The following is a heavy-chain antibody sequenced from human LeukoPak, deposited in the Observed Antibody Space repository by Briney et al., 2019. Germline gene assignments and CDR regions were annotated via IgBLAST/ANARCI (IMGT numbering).Heavy chain of an antibody. CDR1: GGSISSSSYY. CDR3: ARGRYIYGSPDDAFDI. V-gene: IGHV4-61*02. CDR2: IYTSGST. J-gene: IGHJ3*02. D-gene: IGHD5-18*01. Sequence: SETLSLTCTVSGGSISSSSYYWSWIRQPAGKGLEWIGRIYTSGSTNYNPSLKSRVTMSVDTSKNQFSLKLSSVTAADTAVYYCARGRYIYGSPDDAFDIWGQGTMVTVSS.